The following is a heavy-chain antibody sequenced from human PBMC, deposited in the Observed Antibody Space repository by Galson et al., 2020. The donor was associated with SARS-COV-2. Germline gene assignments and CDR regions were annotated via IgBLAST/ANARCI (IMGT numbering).Heavy chain of an antibody. CDR2: ISGSGEST. D-gene: IGHD3-10*01. CDR1: GFPFNNYA. Sequence: GGSLRLSCAASGFPFNNYAMSWVRQAPGKGLEWVSSISGSGESTYYADSVKGRFTISRDKSKNTLYLEMHSLRAEDTAVYHCAKEREYYYGPGLDYGGRGTLVTVSS. V-gene: IGHV3-23*01. CDR3: AKEREYYYGPGLDY. J-gene: IGHJ4*02.